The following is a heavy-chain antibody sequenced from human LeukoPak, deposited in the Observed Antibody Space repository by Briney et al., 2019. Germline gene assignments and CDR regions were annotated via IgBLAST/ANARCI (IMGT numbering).Heavy chain of an antibody. CDR1: GYSISSGYY. D-gene: IGHD3-22*01. J-gene: IGHJ4*02. V-gene: IGHV4-38-2*01. Sequence: PSETLSLTCAVSGYSISSGYYWGWIRQPPGKGLEWIGSIYHSGGTYYNPSLKSRVTISVDTSKNQFSLKLSSVTAADTAVYYCARYYYDSSWYWGQGTLVTVSS. CDR2: IYHSGGT. CDR3: ARYYYDSSWY.